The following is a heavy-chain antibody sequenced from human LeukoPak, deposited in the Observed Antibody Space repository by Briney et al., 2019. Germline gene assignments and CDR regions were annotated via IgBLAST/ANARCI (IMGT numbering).Heavy chain of an antibody. V-gene: IGHV1-69*13. CDR1: GGTFSSYA. CDR2: IIPIFGTA. CDR3: AREVHYYYYYGMDV. Sequence: SVKVSCKASGGTFSSYAISWVRQAPGQGLEWMGGIIPIFGTANYAQKFQGRVTITADEPTSTAYMELSSLRSEDTAVYYCAREVHYYYYYGMDVWGQGTTVTVSS. J-gene: IGHJ6*02.